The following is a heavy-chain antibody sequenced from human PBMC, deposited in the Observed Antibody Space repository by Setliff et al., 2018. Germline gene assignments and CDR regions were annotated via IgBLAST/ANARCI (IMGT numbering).Heavy chain of an antibody. Sequence: SETLSLTCTVSGGSISSSTYYWGWIRQPPGKGLQWIGNIYYTGSTCSDPSLKSRVTISVDRSKNQVFLRMTSVTAADTSFYYCARMGTDYIMTRVNSYQYYFYMDVWGKGTTVTVSS. CDR2: IYYTGST. D-gene: IGHD5-18*01. CDR1: GGSISSSTYY. CDR3: ARMGTDYIMTRVNSYQYYFYMDV. J-gene: IGHJ6*03. V-gene: IGHV4-39*01.